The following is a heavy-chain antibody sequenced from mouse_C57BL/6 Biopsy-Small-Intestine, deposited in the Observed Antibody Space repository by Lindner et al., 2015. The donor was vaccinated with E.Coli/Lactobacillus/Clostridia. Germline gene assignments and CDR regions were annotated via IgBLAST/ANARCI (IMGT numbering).Heavy chain of an antibody. V-gene: IGHV1-69*02. CDR1: GYTFTTYW. J-gene: IGHJ2*01. Sequence: VQLQESGAELVKPGASVKLSCKASGYTFTTYWMHWVKQRPGQGLEWIGEIDPSDNYTYYNQKFKGKATLTVDKSSSTAYMQLSSLTSEDSAVYYCARSRTGDYWGQGTTLTVSS. CDR2: IDPSDNYT. CDR3: ARSRTGDY. D-gene: IGHD4-1*01.